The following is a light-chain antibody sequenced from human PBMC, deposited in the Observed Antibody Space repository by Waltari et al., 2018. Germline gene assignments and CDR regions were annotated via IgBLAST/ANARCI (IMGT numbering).Light chain of an antibody. J-gene: IGKJ1*01. CDR1: QNVSSN. CDR2: GAS. Sequence: EIVWTQSPATLSVSQGERAPLSCRASQNVSSNLALYQQKPGQATRLLIHGASTRATGIPARFSGSGSGTEFTLTISSLQSEDFAVYYCQQYNNWPPGTFGQGTKVEIK. V-gene: IGKV3-15*01. CDR3: QQYNNWPPGT.